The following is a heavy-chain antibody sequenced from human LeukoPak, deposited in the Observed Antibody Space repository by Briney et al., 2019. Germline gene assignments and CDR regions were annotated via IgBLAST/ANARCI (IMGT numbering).Heavy chain of an antibody. CDR1: GFTFISSA. V-gene: IGHV3-21*01. CDR3: ARGAGVVTAEDFDY. Sequence: KSGGSLRLSCAASGFTFISSAMSWVRQVPGKGLEWVSSISSSSSYIYYADSVKGRFTISRDNAKNSLYLQMNSLRAEDTAVYYCARGAGVVTAEDFDYWGQGTLVTVSS. J-gene: IGHJ4*02. CDR2: ISSSSSYI. D-gene: IGHD2-21*02.